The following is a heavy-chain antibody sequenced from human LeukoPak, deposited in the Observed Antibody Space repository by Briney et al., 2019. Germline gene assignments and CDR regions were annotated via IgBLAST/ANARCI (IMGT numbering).Heavy chain of an antibody. CDR3: AKDLRGGDYYPGMDV. J-gene: IGHJ6*02. D-gene: IGHD4-17*01. Sequence: GGSLRLSCAASGFSFSNYAFSWVRQAPGKGLEWVSAIDSSGTRTYYAESVRDRFSISRDNSRNTLHLDMNSLRVEDTALFYCAKDLRGGDYYPGMDVWGQGTTVTVSS. CDR2: IDSSGTRT. V-gene: IGHV3-23*05. CDR1: GFSFSNYA.